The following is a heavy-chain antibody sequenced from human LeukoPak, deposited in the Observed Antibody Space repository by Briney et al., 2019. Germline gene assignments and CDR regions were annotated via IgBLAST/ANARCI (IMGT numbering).Heavy chain of an antibody. Sequence: GGSLRLSCAASGFTFSSYGMHWVRQAPGKGLEWVAFIRYDGSNKYYADSVKGRFTISRDNSKNTLYLQMNSLRAEDTAVYYCAKDQVPYDFWSGKGSLLDYWGQGTLVTVSS. CDR3: AKDQVPYDFWSGKGSLLDY. J-gene: IGHJ4*02. V-gene: IGHV3-30*02. CDR1: GFTFSSYG. D-gene: IGHD3-3*01. CDR2: IRYDGSNK.